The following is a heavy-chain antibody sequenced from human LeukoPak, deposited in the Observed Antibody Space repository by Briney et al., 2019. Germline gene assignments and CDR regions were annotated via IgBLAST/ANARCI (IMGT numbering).Heavy chain of an antibody. CDR3: ARSLVGAAPGYFDY. Sequence: GSSVKVSCKASGGTFSSYTISWVRQAPGQGLEWMGRIIPILGIANYVQKFQGRVTTTADKSTSTAYMELSSLRSEDTAVYYCARSLVGAAPGYFDYWGQGTLVTVSS. V-gene: IGHV1-69*02. CDR1: GGTFSSYT. J-gene: IGHJ4*02. D-gene: IGHD1-26*01. CDR2: IIPILGIA.